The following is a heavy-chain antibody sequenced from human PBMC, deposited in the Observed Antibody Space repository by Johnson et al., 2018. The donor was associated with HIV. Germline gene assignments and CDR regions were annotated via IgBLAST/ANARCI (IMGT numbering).Heavy chain of an antibody. CDR1: GFTFSSYG. V-gene: IGHV3-33*06. CDR3: AKVTTVANWYAFDI. Sequence: QVLLVESGGGVVQPGRSLRLSCAASGFTFSSYGMHWVRQAPGKGLEWVAVIWYDGSNKYYADSVKGRFTISRDNSKNTLYLQMNSLRAEDTAVYYCAKVTTVANWYAFDIWGQGTMSPSLQ. D-gene: IGHD7-27*01. CDR2: IWYDGSNK. J-gene: IGHJ3*02.